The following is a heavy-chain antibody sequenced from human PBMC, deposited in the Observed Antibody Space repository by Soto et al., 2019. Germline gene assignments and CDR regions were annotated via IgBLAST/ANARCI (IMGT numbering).Heavy chain of an antibody. CDR3: AKEGIAAAGNSYYMDV. J-gene: IGHJ6*03. V-gene: IGHV3-23*01. D-gene: IGHD6-13*01. CDR2: ISGSGGST. CDR1: GFTFSSYA. Sequence: GGSLRLSCAASGFTFSSYAMSWVRQAPGKGLEWVSAISGSGGSTYYADSVKGRFTISRDNSKNTLYLQMNSLRAEDTAVYYCAKEGIAAAGNSYYMDVWGKGTTVTVSS.